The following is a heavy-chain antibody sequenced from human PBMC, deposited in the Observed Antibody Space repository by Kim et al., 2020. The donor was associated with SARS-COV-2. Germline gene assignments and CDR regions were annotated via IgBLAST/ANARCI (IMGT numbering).Heavy chain of an antibody. Sequence: TNYNPSLKSRVTISVDTSKNQFSLKLSSVTAADTAVYYCARVLTVTTSDYWGQGTLVTVSS. V-gene: IGHV4-34*01. D-gene: IGHD4-17*01. CDR3: ARVLTVTTSDY. J-gene: IGHJ4*02. CDR2: T.